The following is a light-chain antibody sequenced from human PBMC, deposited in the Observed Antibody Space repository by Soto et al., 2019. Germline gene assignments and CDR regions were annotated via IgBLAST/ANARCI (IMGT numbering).Light chain of an antibody. CDR2: EVT. Sequence: QSALTQPASVSGSPGQSITISCTGTSSDVGGYKYVSWYQHHPGKAPKLMIYEVTNRPSGVSNRFSGSKSANTASLTISGLQDEDDADYYCSSYTSSSTDVFGTGTKLTVL. J-gene: IGLJ1*01. V-gene: IGLV2-14*01. CDR3: SSYTSSSTDV. CDR1: SSDVGGYKY.